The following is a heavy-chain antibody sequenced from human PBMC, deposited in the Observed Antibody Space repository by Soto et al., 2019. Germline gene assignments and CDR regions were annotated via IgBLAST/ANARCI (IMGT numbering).Heavy chain of an antibody. Sequence: GGSLRLSCAASGFTVSSNYMSWVRQAPGKGLEWVSVIYSGGSTYYADSVKGRFTISRDNSKNTLYLQMNSLRAGDTAVYYCARVKFTAMAYVYWCQGTLFTVS. CDR3: ARVKFTAMAYVY. D-gene: IGHD5-18*01. J-gene: IGHJ4*02. V-gene: IGHV3-53*01. CDR2: IYSGGST. CDR1: GFTVSSNY.